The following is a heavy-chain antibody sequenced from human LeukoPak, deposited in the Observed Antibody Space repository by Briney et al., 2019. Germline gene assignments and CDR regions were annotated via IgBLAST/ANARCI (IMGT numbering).Heavy chain of an antibody. Sequence: SVKVSCKASGGTFSSYAISWVRQAPGQGLEWMGGIIPIFGTANYAQKFQGRVTITADESTSKAYMELSSLRSEDTAVYYCARELAVAGRNYYYYGMDVWGKGTTVTVSS. D-gene: IGHD6-19*01. CDR2: IIPIFGTA. CDR1: GGTFSSYA. CDR3: ARELAVAGRNYYYYGMDV. J-gene: IGHJ6*04. V-gene: IGHV1-69*13.